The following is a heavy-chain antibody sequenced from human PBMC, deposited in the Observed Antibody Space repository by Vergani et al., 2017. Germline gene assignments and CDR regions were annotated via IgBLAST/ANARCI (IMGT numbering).Heavy chain of an antibody. CDR2: IYYSGST. CDR3: ARHSTVEWLVKLGWIDP. Sequence: QLQLQESGPGLVKPSATLSLTCSVSGASIRSSNYYWCWIRQPPGKGLAWIASIYYSGSTYYNPSLKSRVTISVDTSKNQFSLKLSSVTAADPAVYFCARHSTVEWLVKLGWIDPWGQGILVTVSS. CDR1: GASIRSSNYY. D-gene: IGHD6-19*01. V-gene: IGHV4-39*01. J-gene: IGHJ5*02.